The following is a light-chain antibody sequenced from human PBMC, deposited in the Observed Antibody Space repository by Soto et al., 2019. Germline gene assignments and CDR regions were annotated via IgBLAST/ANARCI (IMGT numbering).Light chain of an antibody. CDR1: SSNIGSNT. Sequence: QSVLTQPPSASGTPGQRVIISCSGSSSNIGSNTVNWYHQLPGTAPKLLIYSNNQRPSGVPDRFSGSKSGTSASLAISGLQSEDEADYYCAAWDDSLNGVVFGGGTKLTV. V-gene: IGLV1-44*01. CDR3: AAWDDSLNGVV. J-gene: IGLJ2*01. CDR2: SNN.